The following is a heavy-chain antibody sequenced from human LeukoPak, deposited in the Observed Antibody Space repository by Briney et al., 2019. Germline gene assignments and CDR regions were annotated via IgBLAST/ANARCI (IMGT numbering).Heavy chain of an antibody. Sequence: GGSLRLSCAASGFTFSSYGMSWVRQAPGKGLEWVSGIGGSGGSTYYADSVKGRFTISRDNSKKTLYLQMNSLTTEDTAVYYCAREGSSAADSFDIWGQGTMVAISS. V-gene: IGHV3-23*01. CDR3: AREGSSAADSFDI. CDR2: IGGSGGST. CDR1: GFTFSSYG. J-gene: IGHJ3*02. D-gene: IGHD6-13*01.